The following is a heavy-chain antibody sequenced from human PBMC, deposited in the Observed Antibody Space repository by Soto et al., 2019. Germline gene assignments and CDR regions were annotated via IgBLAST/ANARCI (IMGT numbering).Heavy chain of an antibody. CDR3: AREGPDCSSTSCYAGGWFDY. CDR2: IWYDGSNK. V-gene: IGHV3-33*01. Sequence: VAVIWYDGSNKYYADSVKGRFTISRDNSKNTLYLQMNSLRAEDTAVYYCAREGPDCSSTSCYAGGWFDYWGQGTLVTVSS. D-gene: IGHD2-2*01. J-gene: IGHJ4*02.